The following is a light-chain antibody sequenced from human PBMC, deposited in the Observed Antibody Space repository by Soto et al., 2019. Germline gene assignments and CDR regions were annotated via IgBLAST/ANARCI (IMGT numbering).Light chain of an antibody. CDR2: GAS. CDR1: QSVSSSY. J-gene: IGKJ5*01. Sequence: IVVTQSPATMSVSPGARASLSCRASQSVSSSYLAWYQQKPGQAPRLLIYGASSRATGVPDRFSGSGSGTDFTLTISRLEPEDFAVYYCQQYGGSPVTFGQGTRLEIK. CDR3: QQYGGSPVT. V-gene: IGKV3-20*01.